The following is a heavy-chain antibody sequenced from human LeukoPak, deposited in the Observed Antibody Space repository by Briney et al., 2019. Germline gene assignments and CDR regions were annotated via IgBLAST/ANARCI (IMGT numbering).Heavy chain of an antibody. D-gene: IGHD4-17*01. Sequence: ASVKVSCKASGYTFTGYYMHWVRQAAGQGLEWMGWINPNSGGTNYAQKFQGRVTMTRDTSISTAYMELNRLTSDDTAVYYCARVDYGDGDYWGQGTLVTVSS. CDR1: GYTFTGYY. J-gene: IGHJ4*02. V-gene: IGHV1-2*02. CDR2: INPNSGGT. CDR3: ARVDYGDGDY.